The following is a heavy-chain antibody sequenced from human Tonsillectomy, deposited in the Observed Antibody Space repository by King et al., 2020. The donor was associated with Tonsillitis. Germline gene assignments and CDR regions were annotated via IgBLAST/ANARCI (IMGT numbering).Heavy chain of an antibody. CDR2: IYHSGRT. J-gene: IGHJ4*02. D-gene: IGHD3-3*01. V-gene: IGHV4-34*01. CDR3: ARGKYDVWSGFPDYFDY. CDR1: GGSFSGYY. Sequence: VQLQQWGAGLLKPSETLSLTCAVYGGSFSGYYWSWIRQPPGKGLEGIGEIYHSGRTNYNPSLKSRVTISLDTSKNQFSLKLSSVTAAVTAVYYCARGKYDVWSGFPDYFDYWGQGTLVTVSS.